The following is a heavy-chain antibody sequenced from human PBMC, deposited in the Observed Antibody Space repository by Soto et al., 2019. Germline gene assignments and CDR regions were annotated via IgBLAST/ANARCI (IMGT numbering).Heavy chain of an antibody. V-gene: IGHV4-39*01. CDR2: IYYSGST. Sequence: PSETLSLTCTVSGGSISSSSYYWGWIRQPPGKGLEWIGSIYYSGSTYYNPSLKSRVTISVDTSKNQFSLKLSSVTAADTAVYYCASRYYDYIWGSYRYDYWGHGTLVTVSS. CDR1: GGSISSSSYY. J-gene: IGHJ4*01. CDR3: ASRYYDYIWGSYRYDY. D-gene: IGHD3-16*02.